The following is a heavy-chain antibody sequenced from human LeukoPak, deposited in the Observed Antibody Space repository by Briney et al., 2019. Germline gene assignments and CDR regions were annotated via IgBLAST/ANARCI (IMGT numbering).Heavy chain of an antibody. CDR3: AFRYYYDSSGYSGFDF. Sequence: GRSLRLSCAASGFTFSSYAMSWVRQAPGKGLEWVSATSGGGGSTYYADSVKGRFTISRDNSKNTLYLQMNSLRAEDTAVYYCAFRYYYDSSGYSGFDFWGQGTLVTVSS. CDR1: GFTFSSYA. V-gene: IGHV3-23*01. J-gene: IGHJ4*02. D-gene: IGHD3-22*01. CDR2: TSGGGGST.